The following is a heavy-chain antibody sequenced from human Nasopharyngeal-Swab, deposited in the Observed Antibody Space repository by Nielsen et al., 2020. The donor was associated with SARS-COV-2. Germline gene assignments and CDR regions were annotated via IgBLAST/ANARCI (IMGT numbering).Heavy chain of an antibody. CDR1: GGSISSSNW. CDR3: ARDRSYSSGWFGGNDAFDI. Sequence: SETLSLTCAVSGGSISSSNWWSWVRQPPGKGLEWIGEIYHSGSTNYNPSLKSRVTISVDKSKNQFSLKLSSVTAADTAVFYCARDRSYSSGWFGGNDAFDIWGQGTMVTVSS. D-gene: IGHD6-19*01. J-gene: IGHJ3*02. V-gene: IGHV4-4*02. CDR2: IYHSGST.